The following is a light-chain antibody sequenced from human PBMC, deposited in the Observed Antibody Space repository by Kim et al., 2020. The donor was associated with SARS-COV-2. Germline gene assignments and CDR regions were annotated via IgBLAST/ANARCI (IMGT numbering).Light chain of an antibody. J-gene: IGLJ3*02. CDR1: QLGYNY. CDR2: QNS. Sequence: VSHGNTAIITSCEVQLGYNYACCYKQPPSQPPVLVIYQNSKRPSGIPGRFSGTYSGNTATLTTGGTQAMDEADYYCQAWDSSTAVFGGGTQLTVL. V-gene: IGLV3-1*01. CDR3: QAWDSSTAV.